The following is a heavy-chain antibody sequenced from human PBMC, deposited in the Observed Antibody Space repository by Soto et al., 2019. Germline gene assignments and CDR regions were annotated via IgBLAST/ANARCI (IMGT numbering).Heavy chain of an antibody. CDR1: GGSISSGGYY. Sequence: QVQLQESGPGLVKPSQTLSLTCTVSGGSISSGGYYWSWIRQHPGKGLEWIGYIYYSGSTYYNPSLTSRVTISVDTSKNPFSLKLSSVTAADTAVYYCAGGGRMVARLGGWFDPWGQGTLVTVSS. J-gene: IGHJ5*02. D-gene: IGHD5-12*01. V-gene: IGHV4-31*03. CDR3: AGGGRMVARLGGWFDP. CDR2: IYYSGST.